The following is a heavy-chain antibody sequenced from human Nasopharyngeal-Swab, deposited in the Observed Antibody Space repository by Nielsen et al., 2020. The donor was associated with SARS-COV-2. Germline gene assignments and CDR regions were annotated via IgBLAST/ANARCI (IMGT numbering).Heavy chain of an antibody. CDR3: ERPYGYYYYYMDV. CDR2: IKADGDEI. Sequence: VRQRPGKGLVWVATIKADGDEIYYVDSVKGRFSISRDNTKNSLDLQMNSLRAYDTAVYYCERPYGYYYYYMDVWGKGTSVTVSS. J-gene: IGHJ6*03. D-gene: IGHD5-18*01. V-gene: IGHV3-7*05.